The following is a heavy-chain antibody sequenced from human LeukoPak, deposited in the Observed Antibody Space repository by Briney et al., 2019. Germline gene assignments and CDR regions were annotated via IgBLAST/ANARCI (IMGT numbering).Heavy chain of an antibody. D-gene: IGHD3-3*01. CDR2: INTNTGNP. V-gene: IGHV7-4-1*02. CDR3: ARDLSPGYDFWSGYRINWFDP. Sequence: ASVKVSCKASGYTFTSYAMNWVRQAPGQGLEWMGWINTNTGNPTYAQGFTGRFAFSLDTSVSTAYLQISSLKAEDTAVYYCARDLSPGYDFWSGYRINWFDPWGQGTLVTVSS. CDR1: GYTFTSYA. J-gene: IGHJ5*02.